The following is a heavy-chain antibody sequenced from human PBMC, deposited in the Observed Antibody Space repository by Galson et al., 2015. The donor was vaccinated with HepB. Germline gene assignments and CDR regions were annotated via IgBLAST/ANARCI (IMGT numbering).Heavy chain of an antibody. Sequence: FLRLSCAASGFTFSSHWMSWVRQAPGKGLEGVANIKQDGSEKYYVDSVKGRFTISRDNAKNSLYLQMNSLRAEDTAVYYCAREKYGDYGMRNFQHWGQGTLVTVSS. CDR1: GFTFSSHW. CDR3: AREKYGDYGMRNFQH. J-gene: IGHJ1*01. CDR2: IKQDGSEK. D-gene: IGHD4-17*01. V-gene: IGHV3-7*03.